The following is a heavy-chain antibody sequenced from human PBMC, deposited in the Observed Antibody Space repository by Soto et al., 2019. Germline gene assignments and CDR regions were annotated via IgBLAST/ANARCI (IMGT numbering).Heavy chain of an antibody. J-gene: IGHJ6*02. CDR2: INTDGSTT. D-gene: IGHD3-16*02. CDR1: EFTFNNYW. Sequence: EVQLVESGGGLVQPGGSLRLSCAASEFTFNNYWMHWVRQVPGKGLEWVSRINTDGSTTNYADSVMGRFTISRDNADNTVDLQMTSIRAEDTAVYYCARWIYLKYGLDVWGQGATVTVSS. CDR3: ARWIYLKYGLDV. V-gene: IGHV3-74*01.